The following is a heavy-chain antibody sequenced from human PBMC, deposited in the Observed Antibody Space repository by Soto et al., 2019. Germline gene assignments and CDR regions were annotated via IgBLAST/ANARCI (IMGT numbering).Heavy chain of an antibody. CDR3: ARVGNYYGSGTEFDY. D-gene: IGHD3-10*01. Sequence: QVQLVQSGAEVKKPGSSVKVSCKASGGTFSSYTISWVRQAPGQGLEWMGRIIPILGIANYAQKFQGRVTITADKSTSTTYMELSSLRSEDTAVYYCARVGNYYGSGTEFDYWGQGTLVTVSS. CDR2: IIPILGIA. CDR1: GGTFSSYT. V-gene: IGHV1-69*02. J-gene: IGHJ4*02.